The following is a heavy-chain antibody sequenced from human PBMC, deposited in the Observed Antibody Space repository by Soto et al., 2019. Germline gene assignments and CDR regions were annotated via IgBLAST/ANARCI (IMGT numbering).Heavy chain of an antibody. Sequence: SETLSLTCAVYGRSFSGYYWSWIRQPPGKGLEWIGEINHSGSTNYNPSLRSRVTISVDTSKNQFSLKLSSVTAADTAVYYCARHDYIWGSYRQRRNFDYWGQGTLVTVSS. V-gene: IGHV4-34*01. CDR2: INHSGST. CDR1: GRSFSGYY. D-gene: IGHD3-16*02. J-gene: IGHJ4*02. CDR3: ARHDYIWGSYRQRRNFDY.